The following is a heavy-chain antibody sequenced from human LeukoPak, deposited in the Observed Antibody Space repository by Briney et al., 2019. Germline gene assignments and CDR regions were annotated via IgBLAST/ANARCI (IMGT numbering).Heavy chain of an antibody. CDR2: INAGNGNT. V-gene: IGHV1-3*01. CDR1: GYTFTTYA. CDR3: ARAHMVRGVIISSRWFDP. Sequence: ASVKVSCKASGYTFTTYAMHWVRQAPGQRLEWMGWINAGNGNTEYSQEFQGRVTITRDTSASTAYVELSSLRSDDTAVYYCARAHMVRGVIISSRWFDPWGQGTLVTVSS. D-gene: IGHD3-10*01. J-gene: IGHJ5*02.